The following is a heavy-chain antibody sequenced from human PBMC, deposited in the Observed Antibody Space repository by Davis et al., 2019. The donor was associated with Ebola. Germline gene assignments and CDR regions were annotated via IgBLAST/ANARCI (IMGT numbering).Heavy chain of an antibody. V-gene: IGHV1-69*05. D-gene: IGHD1-26*01. J-gene: IGHJ4*02. Sequence: AASVKVSCKASGGTFSSYAISWVRQAPGQGLEWMGGIIPIFGTANYAQKLQGRVTMTTDTSTSTAYMELRSLRSDDTAVYYCARRVGARSGFDYWGQGTLVTVSS. CDR2: IIPIFGTA. CDR1: GGTFSSYA. CDR3: ARRVGARSGFDY.